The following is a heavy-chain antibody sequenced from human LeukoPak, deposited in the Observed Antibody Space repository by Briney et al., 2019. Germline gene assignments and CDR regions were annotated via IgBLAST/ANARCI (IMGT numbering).Heavy chain of an antibody. J-gene: IGHJ6*03. CDR3: ARDVGPYDLWSGYGSWYYYYMDV. V-gene: IGHV1-18*01. Sequence: ASVKVSCKASGYTFTSYGISWVRQAPGQGLEWMGWISAYNGNTNYAQKLQGRVTMTTDTSTSTAYMELGSLRSDDTAVYYCARDVGPYDLWSGYGSWYYYYMDVWGKGTTVTVSS. D-gene: IGHD3-3*01. CDR2: ISAYNGNT. CDR1: GYTFTSYG.